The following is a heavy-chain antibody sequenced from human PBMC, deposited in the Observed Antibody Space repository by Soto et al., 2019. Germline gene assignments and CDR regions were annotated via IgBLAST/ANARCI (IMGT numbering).Heavy chain of an antibody. CDR1: GDTFTTYD. CDR3: ARGRASGSYYLLDY. V-gene: IGHV1-8*01. D-gene: IGHD3-10*01. Sequence: QVQLVQSGAEVRKPGASVKVSCKASGDTFTTYDINWVRQATVHGLEWMGWINPNSGNMGYAQRFQGRVTMTRDTAIRTAYMEVSSLRSDDTAVYYCARGRASGSYYLLDYWGQGTLVTVSS. CDR2: INPNSGNM. J-gene: IGHJ4*02.